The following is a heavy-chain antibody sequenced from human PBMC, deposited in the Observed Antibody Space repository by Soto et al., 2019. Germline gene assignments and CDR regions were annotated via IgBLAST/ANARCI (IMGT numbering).Heavy chain of an antibody. Sequence: QITLEESGPTLVKPTQTLTLTCTFSGFSLSSTVVGVGWIRQSPGKALEWLAFIYWNDDKRYIPSLKSRLTITKDTSKNQVVLTMTNMDPVDTATYYCARRREAAHFDYWGQGTLSPSPQ. CDR1: GFSLSSTVVG. CDR2: IYWNDDK. CDR3: ARRREAAHFDY. J-gene: IGHJ4*02. V-gene: IGHV2-5*01. D-gene: IGHD1-26*01.